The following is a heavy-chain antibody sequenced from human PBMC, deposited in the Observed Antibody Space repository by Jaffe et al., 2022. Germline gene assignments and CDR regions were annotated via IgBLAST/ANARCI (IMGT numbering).Heavy chain of an antibody. CDR3: AKGGRGWNYYFDY. CDR2: ITGSGDNT. V-gene: IGHV3-23*01. D-gene: IGHD1-1*01. CDR1: GFTFSSYA. J-gene: IGHJ4*02. Sequence: EVQLLESGGGLVQPGGSLRLSCAAAGFTFSSYAMTWVRQAPGKGLEWVSAITGSGDNTYYADSVKGRFTISRDNSKNTLYLQMNSLRVEDTAVYYCAKGGRGWNYYFDYWGQGTLVTVSS.